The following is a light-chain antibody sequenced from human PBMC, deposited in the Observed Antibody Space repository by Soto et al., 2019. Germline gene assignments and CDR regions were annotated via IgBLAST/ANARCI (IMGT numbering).Light chain of an antibody. CDR2: AAS. Sequence: DMQMTQSPSSLSASVGDRVTITCRASQSISNYLNWYQQKPGKAPKLLIYAASSLQSGVPSTFSGSGSGTDFTLTISSLQPEDFATYYCQQSYSIPYTFGQGTKLEIK. CDR1: QSISNY. J-gene: IGKJ2*01. V-gene: IGKV1-39*01. CDR3: QQSYSIPYT.